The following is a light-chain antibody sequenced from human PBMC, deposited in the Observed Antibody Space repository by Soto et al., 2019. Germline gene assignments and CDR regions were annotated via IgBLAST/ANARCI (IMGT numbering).Light chain of an antibody. V-gene: IGKV3-15*01. J-gene: IGKJ5*01. CDR3: QQYGSSHST. Sequence: EIVMTHSPSTLSLSPGERATISCRAIQSVSSNLAWYQQKPGQAPRLLIYRASTRATGIPARFSGSGSGTDFTLTISRLEPEDFAVYFFQQYGSSHSTFGQGTRLEIK. CDR2: RAS. CDR1: QSVSSN.